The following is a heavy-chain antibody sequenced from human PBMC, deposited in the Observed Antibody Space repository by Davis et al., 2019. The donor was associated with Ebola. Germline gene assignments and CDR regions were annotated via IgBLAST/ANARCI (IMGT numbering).Heavy chain of an antibody. Sequence: PSETLSLTCTVYGASVRSHYWHWIRQPPGQGLEWIGYIFYGGSTISYNWNTNYNPSLKSRVPISANTAKNQFSLKVSSVTAADTAVYYCARLHAHGDRPFDFWGQGAPVIVSS. J-gene: IGHJ4*02. D-gene: IGHD4-17*01. CDR3: ARLHAHGDRPFDF. CDR2: IFYGGST. V-gene: IGHV4-59*02. CDR1: GASVRSHY.